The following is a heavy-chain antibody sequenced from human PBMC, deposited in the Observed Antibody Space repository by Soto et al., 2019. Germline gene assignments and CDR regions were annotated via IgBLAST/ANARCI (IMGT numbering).Heavy chain of an antibody. CDR2: INHSGST. Sequence: SETLSLTCAVYGGSFSGYYWXXXRXXXGKGLEWIGEINHSGSTNYNPSLKSRVTISVDTSKNQFSLKLSSVTAADTAVYYCARGGRVWGSGSYYNDVWGQGTTVTVSS. J-gene: IGHJ6*02. D-gene: IGHD3-10*01. CDR3: ARGGRVWGSGSYYNDV. CDR1: GGSFSGYY. V-gene: IGHV4-34*01.